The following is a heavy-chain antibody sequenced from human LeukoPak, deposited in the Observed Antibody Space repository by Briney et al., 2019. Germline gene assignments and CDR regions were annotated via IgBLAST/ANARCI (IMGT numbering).Heavy chain of an antibody. Sequence: SETLSLTCTVSGGSISSYYWSWIRQPPGKGLEWIGYIYYSGSTNYNPSLKSRVTISVDTSKTQFSLKLSSMTAADTAVYYCARGHYDILTGYLYYFDYWGQGTLVTVSS. CDR3: ARGHYDILTGYLYYFDY. D-gene: IGHD3-9*01. V-gene: IGHV4-59*01. CDR2: IYYSGST. J-gene: IGHJ4*02. CDR1: GGSISSYY.